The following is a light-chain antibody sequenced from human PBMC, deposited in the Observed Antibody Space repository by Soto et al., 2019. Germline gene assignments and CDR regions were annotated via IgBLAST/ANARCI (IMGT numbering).Light chain of an antibody. J-gene: IGLJ2*01. V-gene: IGLV2-14*03. CDR3: SSYTSSSTRVV. CDR1: SSDVGGYNY. Sequence: ALTQPASVSGSPGQSITISCTGTSSDVGGYNYVSWYQQHPGKAPKVMIYDVSNRPSGVSNRFSGSKSGNTASLTISGLQVEDEADYYCSSYTSSSTRVVFGGGTKLTVL. CDR2: DVS.